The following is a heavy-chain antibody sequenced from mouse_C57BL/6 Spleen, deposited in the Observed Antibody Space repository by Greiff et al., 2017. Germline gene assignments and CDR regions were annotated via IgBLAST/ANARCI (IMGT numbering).Heavy chain of an antibody. Sequence: VQLQQPGAELVMPGASVKLSCKASGYTFTSYWMHWVKQRPGQGLEWIGEIDPSDSYTNYNQKFKGKSTLTVDKSSSTAYMQLSSLTSEDSAVYYCAIEDLLLQAMDYWGQGTSGTVSS. D-gene: IGHD1-1*01. CDR2: IDPSDSYT. CDR1: GYTFTSYW. CDR3: AIEDLLLQAMDY. V-gene: IGHV1-69*01. J-gene: IGHJ4*01.